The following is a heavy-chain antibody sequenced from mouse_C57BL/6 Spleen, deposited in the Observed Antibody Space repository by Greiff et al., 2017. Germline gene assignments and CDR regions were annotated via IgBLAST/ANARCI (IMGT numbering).Heavy chain of an antibody. V-gene: IGHV1-61*01. J-gene: IGHJ1*03. CDR2: IYPSDSET. CDR3: ARRDGNYPVWYFDV. D-gene: IGHD2-1*01. Sequence: QVHVKQSGAELVRPGSSVKLSCKASGYTFTSYWMDWVKQRPGQGLEWIGNIYPSDSETHYNQKFKDKATLTVDKSSSTAYMQLSSLTSEDSAVYYCARRDGNYPVWYFDVWGTGTTVTVSS. CDR1: GYTFTSYW.